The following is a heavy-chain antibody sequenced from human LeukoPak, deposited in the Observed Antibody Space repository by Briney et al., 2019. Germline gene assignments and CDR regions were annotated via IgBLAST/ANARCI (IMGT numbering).Heavy chain of an antibody. CDR1: GFTFSSYA. J-gene: IGHJ4*02. D-gene: IGHD6-19*01. CDR2: ISYDGSNK. V-gene: IGHV3-30-3*01. CDR3: AESSSGWYYFDY. Sequence: SGGSLRLSCAASGFTFSSYAMHWVRQAPGKGLGWVAVISYDGSNKYYADSVKGRFTISRDNSKNTLYLQMNSLRAEDTAVYYCAESSSGWYYFDYWGQGTLVTVSS.